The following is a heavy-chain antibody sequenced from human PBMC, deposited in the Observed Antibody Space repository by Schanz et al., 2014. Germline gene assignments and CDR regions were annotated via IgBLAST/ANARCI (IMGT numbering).Heavy chain of an antibody. CDR1: GFIFNDYY. CDR3: ARDRWDWNNAFDI. CDR2: TRNKVHSYTT. D-gene: IGHD1-1*01. Sequence: VQLVESGGGLVKPGGSLRLSCAASGFIFNDYYMNWIRQAPGKGLEWVGRTRNKVHSYTTEYAASVKGRFTISRDDSKNSLYLQMNSLNTEDTAVYYCARDRWDWNNAFDIWGQGTMVTVSS. J-gene: IGHJ3*02. V-gene: IGHV3-72*01.